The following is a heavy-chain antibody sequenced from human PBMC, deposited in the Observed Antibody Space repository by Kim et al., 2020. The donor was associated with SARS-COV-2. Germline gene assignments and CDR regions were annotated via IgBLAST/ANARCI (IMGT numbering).Heavy chain of an antibody. V-gene: IGHV3-7*04. J-gene: IGHJ3*02. D-gene: IGHD3-22*01. CDR3: ARDRYYYDSSGYWDDAFDI. Sequence: GRFTISRDNAKNSLYLQMNSLRAEDTAVYYCARDRYYYDSSGYWDDAFDIWGQGTMVTVSS.